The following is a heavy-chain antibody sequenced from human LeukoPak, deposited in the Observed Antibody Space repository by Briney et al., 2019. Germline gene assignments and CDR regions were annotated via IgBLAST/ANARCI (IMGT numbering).Heavy chain of an antibody. V-gene: IGHV4-39*07. CDR2: IYYSGST. CDR3: ARVQYYYGSGSWVFGI. D-gene: IGHD3-10*01. J-gene: IGHJ3*02. CDR1: GGSISSSSYY. Sequence: PSETLSLTCTVSGGSISSSSYYWGWIRQPPGKGLEWIGSIYYSGSTYYNPSLKSRVTISVDTSKNQFSLKLSSVTAADTAVYYCARVQYYYGSGSWVFGIWGQGTMVTVSS.